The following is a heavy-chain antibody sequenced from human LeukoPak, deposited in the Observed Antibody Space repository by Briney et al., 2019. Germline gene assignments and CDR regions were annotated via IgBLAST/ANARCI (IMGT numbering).Heavy chain of an antibody. V-gene: IGHV3-23*01. D-gene: IGHD4-23*01. Sequence: GGSLRLSCAASGVTFNNFLMSWVRQAAGKGLEWVSAINPNGGVPYFPDSVRGRFTISRDNSKNTVYLQMDSLRAEDTAVYYCARLRWEITHYWYIDLWGRGALVTVSS. J-gene: IGHJ2*01. CDR3: ARLRWEITHYWYIDL. CDR2: INPNGGVP. CDR1: GVTFNNFL.